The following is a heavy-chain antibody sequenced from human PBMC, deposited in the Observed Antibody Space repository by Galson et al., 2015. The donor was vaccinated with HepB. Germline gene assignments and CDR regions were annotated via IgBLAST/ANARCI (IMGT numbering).Heavy chain of an antibody. D-gene: IGHD6-6*01. J-gene: IGHJ6*02. CDR2: ISGSGGTT. Sequence: LRLSCAASGFPFSTYTMSWVRQAPGKGLEWVSAISGSGGTTYYADSVRGRSTISRDNTKRTLYLQMNRLRGEDTALYYCAKDRNSTSPGTYGMDVWGQGTTVTVFS. CDR3: AKDRNSTSPGTYGMDV. V-gene: IGHV3-23*01. CDR1: GFPFSTYT.